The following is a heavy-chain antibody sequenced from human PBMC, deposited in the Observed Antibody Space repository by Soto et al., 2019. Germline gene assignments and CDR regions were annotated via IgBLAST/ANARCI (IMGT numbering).Heavy chain of an antibody. D-gene: IGHD6-13*01. J-gene: IGHJ4*02. CDR2: IWYDGSNK. V-gene: IGHV3-33*01. CDR1: GFTFSSYG. CDR3: ASEYSSSSSFDY. Sequence: GGSLRLSCAASGFTFSSYGMHWVRQAPGKGLEWVAVIWYDGSNKYYADSVKGRFTISRDNSKNTLYLQMNSLRAEDTAVYYCASEYSSSSSFDYWGQGTLVTVSS.